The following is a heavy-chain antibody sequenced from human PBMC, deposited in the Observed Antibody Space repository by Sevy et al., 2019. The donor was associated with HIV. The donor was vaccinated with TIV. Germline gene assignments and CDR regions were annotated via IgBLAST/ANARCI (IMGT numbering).Heavy chain of an antibody. CDR2: IWYDGSNK. Sequence: GGSLRLSCAASGFTFSSYGMHWVRQAPAKGLEWVADIWYDGSNKYYADSVKGRVTISRDNSKNTLFLQMNSLRDEDTAVYYCARGLAALPGYYYGMDVWGQGTTVTVSS. V-gene: IGHV3-33*01. D-gene: IGHD6-6*01. J-gene: IGHJ6*02. CDR1: GFTFSSYG. CDR3: ARGLAALPGYYYGMDV.